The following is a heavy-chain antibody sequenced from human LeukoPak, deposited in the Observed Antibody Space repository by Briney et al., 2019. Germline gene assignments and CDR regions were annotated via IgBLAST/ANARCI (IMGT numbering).Heavy chain of an antibody. J-gene: IGHJ3*02. CDR3: ARDRTLWLSDRTHAFDI. Sequence: ASVKVSCKASGYTFTGYYMHLVRQAPGQGLGGMGWINPNSGGTNYAQKFQGRVTMTRDTSTSTAYMELSRLRSDDTAVYYCARDRTLWLSDRTHAFDIWGQGTMVTVSS. D-gene: IGHD3-10*01. CDR2: INPNSGGT. CDR1: GYTFTGYY. V-gene: IGHV1-2*02.